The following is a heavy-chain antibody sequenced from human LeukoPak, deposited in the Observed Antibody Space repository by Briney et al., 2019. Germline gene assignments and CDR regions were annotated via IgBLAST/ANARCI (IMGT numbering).Heavy chain of an antibody. V-gene: IGHV1-69*05. CDR3: ARDTRQQLVKNYYYYYMDV. Sequence: SVKVSCKASGGTFSSYAISWVRQAPGQGLEWLGGIIPIFVTANYAQKFQGRVTITTDESTSTAYMELSSLRSEDTAVYYCARDTRQQLVKNYYYYYMDVWGKGTTVTVSS. J-gene: IGHJ6*03. CDR1: GGTFSSYA. D-gene: IGHD6-13*01. CDR2: IIPIFVTA.